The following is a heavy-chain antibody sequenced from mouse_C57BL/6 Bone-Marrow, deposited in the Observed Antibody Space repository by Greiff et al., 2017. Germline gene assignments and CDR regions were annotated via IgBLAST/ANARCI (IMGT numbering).Heavy chain of an antibody. CDR2: IYPGDGDT. Sequence: VKLHQSGPELVKPGASVKISCKASGYAFSSSWMNWVKQRPGKGLEWIGRIYPGDGDTNFNGKFKGKATLTADKSSSTAYMQLSSLTSEDSAVYFCARSLTGGYFDYWGQGTTLTVSS. J-gene: IGHJ2*01. D-gene: IGHD4-1*01. V-gene: IGHV1-82*01. CDR3: ARSLTGGYFDY. CDR1: GYAFSSSW.